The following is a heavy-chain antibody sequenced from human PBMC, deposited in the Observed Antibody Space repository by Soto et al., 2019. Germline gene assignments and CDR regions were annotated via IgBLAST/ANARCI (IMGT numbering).Heavy chain of an antibody. D-gene: IGHD3-9*01. CDR2: IYWDDSK. J-gene: IGHJ4*02. Sequence: QITLKESGPTLVRPTQTLTLTCAFSGFSLSTSGVGVGWIRQPPGKALEWLAVIYWDDSKHYSPSLRSRLTITKDTSKNQVVLTMTNMDPMDTGTYYCAQKGPEDWPLVYWGQGTLVTVSS. CDR3: AQKGPEDWPLVY. V-gene: IGHV2-5*02. CDR1: GFSLSTSGVG.